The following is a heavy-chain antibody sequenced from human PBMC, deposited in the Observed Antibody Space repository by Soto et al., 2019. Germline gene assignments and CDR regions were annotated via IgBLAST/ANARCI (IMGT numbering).Heavy chain of an antibody. V-gene: IGHV1-69*06. CDR2: IVPIFNTA. J-gene: IGHJ5*02. Sequence: VMVSCKAAGGTFSSCAFSWVRQAPGQGLEWMGGIVPIFNTAKYAQKFEGRVTITADKSTNTAFMDLSSLTSEDTAVYYCARAVTPHYFYFSGYSDLWGQGPLVTVSS. CDR3: ARAVTPHYFYFSGYSDL. CDR1: GGTFSSCA. D-gene: IGHD2-15*01.